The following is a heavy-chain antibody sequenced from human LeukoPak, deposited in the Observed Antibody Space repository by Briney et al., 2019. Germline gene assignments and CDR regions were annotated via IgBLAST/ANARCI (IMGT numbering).Heavy chain of an antibody. D-gene: IGHD1-26*01. CDR3: AKDVGKWESLHFFDY. J-gene: IGHJ4*02. V-gene: IGHV3-23*01. Sequence: GGSLRLSCLTSGFTLSTNAMSWVRQAPGKGLEWISGISGSGASTYYADSVKGRFTISRDDSRNTLYLQMNSLRGDDTAVYYCAKDVGKWESLHFFDYWGQGTLVIVSS. CDR1: GFTLSTNA. CDR2: ISGSGAST.